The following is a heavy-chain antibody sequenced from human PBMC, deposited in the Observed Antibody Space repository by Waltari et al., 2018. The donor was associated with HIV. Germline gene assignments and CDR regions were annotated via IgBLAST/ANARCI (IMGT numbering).Heavy chain of an antibody. CDR1: GYSFRSYS. Sequence: QIQLVESGGEMKKTGASVKVSCKASGYSFRSYSLSWVRQAPGQGLEWMGWISGYNYNTKYAEKFQGRVTMTTDTSTSTAYMELRNLRSDDTAMYYCARVESMLRVVHFDYWGQGTLVTVSS. D-gene: IGHD3-16*01. J-gene: IGHJ4*02. CDR3: ARVESMLRVVHFDY. CDR2: ISGYNYNT. V-gene: IGHV1-18*04.